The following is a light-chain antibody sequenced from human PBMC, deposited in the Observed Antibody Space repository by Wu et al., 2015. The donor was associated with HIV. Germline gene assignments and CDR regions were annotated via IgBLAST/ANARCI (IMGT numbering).Light chain of an antibody. V-gene: IGKV3-20*01. CDR1: QSVSSNY. CDR3: QQYGTLPIT. CDR2: DAS. J-gene: IGKJ5*01. Sequence: EVVLTQSPGTLSLSPGERATLSCRASQSVSSNYLAWYQQKPGQTPSLLIYDASSRATGIPDRFSGSGSGTDFTLTISRLEPEDFAVYHCQQYGTLPITFGQGTRLESK.